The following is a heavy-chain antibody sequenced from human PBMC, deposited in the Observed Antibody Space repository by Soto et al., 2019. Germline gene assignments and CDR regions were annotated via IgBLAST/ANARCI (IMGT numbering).Heavy chain of an antibody. CDR3: ARLLGYATTFPS. V-gene: IGHV3-7*01. D-gene: IGHD2-15*01. J-gene: IGHJ4*02. CDR2: ISPDGGAE. CDR1: GFSFGTSW. Sequence: EVLLVESGGGLVQPGGSLRLSCAVSGFSFGTSWMSRVRQAPGRGLAWVASISPDGGAEHYVDSVKGRFTISRDNAKNSVSLQMHRLRADDTAVDDCARLLGYATTFPSWGQGTLLTVSS.